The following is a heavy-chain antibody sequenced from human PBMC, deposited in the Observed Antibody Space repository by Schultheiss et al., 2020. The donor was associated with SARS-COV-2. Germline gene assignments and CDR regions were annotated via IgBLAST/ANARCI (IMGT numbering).Heavy chain of an antibody. CDR2: ISGSGSDT. D-gene: IGHD5-24*01. V-gene: IGHV3-21*04. CDR1: GFTFSSCA. Sequence: GGSLRLSCAASGFTFSSCAMNWVRQAPGKGLEWISSISGSGSDTYYADSVKGRFTISRDNAKNSLYLQMNSLRAEDTAMYYCAREDGDGYNSDYWGQGTLVTVSS. J-gene: IGHJ4*02. CDR3: AREDGDGYNSDY.